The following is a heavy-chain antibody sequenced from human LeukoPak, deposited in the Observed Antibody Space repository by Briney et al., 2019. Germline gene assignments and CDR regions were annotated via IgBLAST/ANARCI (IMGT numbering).Heavy chain of an antibody. CDR1: GFTFSSYA. J-gene: IGHJ3*02. Sequence: GGSLRLSCAASGFTFSSYAMSWVRQAPGKGLEWVSAISGSGGSTYYADSVKGRFTISRDNSKNTLYLQMNSLRAEDTAVYYCAKDLHLVPYGRDRSTFDIWGQGTMVTVSS. V-gene: IGHV3-23*01. CDR2: ISGSGGST. D-gene: IGHD4-17*01. CDR3: AKDLHLVPYGRDRSTFDI.